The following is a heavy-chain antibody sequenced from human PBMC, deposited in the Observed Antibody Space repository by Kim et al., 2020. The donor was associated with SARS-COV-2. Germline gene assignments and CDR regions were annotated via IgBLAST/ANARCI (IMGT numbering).Heavy chain of an antibody. Sequence: GGSLRLSCAASGFTVSSYGMHWVRQAPGKGLEWVAVIWYDGSNKYYADSVKGRFTISRDNSKNTLYLQMNSLRAEDTAVYYCAGAPMRYCSSTSCYHYWGQGTLVTVSS. J-gene: IGHJ4*02. D-gene: IGHD2-2*01. CDR2: IWYDGSNK. CDR1: GFTVSSYG. CDR3: AGAPMRYCSSTSCYHY. V-gene: IGHV3-33*01.